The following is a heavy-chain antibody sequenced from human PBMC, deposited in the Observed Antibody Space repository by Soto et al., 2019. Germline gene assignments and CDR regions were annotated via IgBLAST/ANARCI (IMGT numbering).Heavy chain of an antibody. CDR1: GASISSSSW. CDR3: VRDLGWFDP. D-gene: IGHD7-27*01. CDR2: VYHSGDT. Sequence: QVQLQESGPGLVKPSGTLTVTCTVSGASISSSSWWSWVRQPPGKGLEWIGEVYHSGDTNYNPSLKSRVTLSVDKSKNQLSLNLTSVTAADTAVYYCVRDLGWFDPWGQGTLVTVSS. J-gene: IGHJ5*02. V-gene: IGHV4-4*02.